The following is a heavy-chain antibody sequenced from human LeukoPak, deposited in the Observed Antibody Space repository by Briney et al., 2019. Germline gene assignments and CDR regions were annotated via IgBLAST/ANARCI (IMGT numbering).Heavy chain of an antibody. J-gene: IGHJ4*02. Sequence: PGGSLRLSCAASGFTFSIYAMSWVRQAPGKGLEWVSVISGSGGSTYYADSVKGRFTISRDNSKNTLYLQMNSLRAEDTAVYYCAKEGPSQSLLEQFYYFDYWGQGTLVTVSS. CDR3: AKEGPSQSLLEQFYYFDY. CDR1: GFTFSIYA. D-gene: IGHD5-24*01. CDR2: ISGSGGST. V-gene: IGHV3-23*01.